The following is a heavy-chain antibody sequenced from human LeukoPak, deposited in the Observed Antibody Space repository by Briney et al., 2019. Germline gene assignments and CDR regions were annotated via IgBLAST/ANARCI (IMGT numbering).Heavy chain of an antibody. CDR1: GDSIYGSY. CDR2: VYTSGNT. Sequence: SETLSLTCTVSGDSIYGSYWTWIRQPAGKGLEWIGRVYTSGNTKYSPSLKSRVTISVDKSKNQFSLKVNSVTAADTAVYYCARDQTATGYFDYWGQGALVTVSS. V-gene: IGHV4-4*07. CDR3: ARDQTATGYFDY. J-gene: IGHJ4*02. D-gene: IGHD2-21*02.